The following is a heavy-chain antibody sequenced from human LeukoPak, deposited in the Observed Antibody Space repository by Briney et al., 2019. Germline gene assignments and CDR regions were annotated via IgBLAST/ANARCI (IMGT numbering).Heavy chain of an antibody. V-gene: IGHV3-30*18. CDR1: GFTFSSYG. D-gene: IGHD6-13*01. Sequence: PGRSLRLSCAASGFTFSSYGMHWVRQAPGKGLEWVAVISYDGSNKYYADSVKGRFTISRDNSKNTLYLQMNSLRAEDTAVYYCAKGNRGYSSRVEPDYWGQGTLVTVSS. CDR3: AKGNRGYSSRVEPDY. CDR2: ISYDGSNK. J-gene: IGHJ4*02.